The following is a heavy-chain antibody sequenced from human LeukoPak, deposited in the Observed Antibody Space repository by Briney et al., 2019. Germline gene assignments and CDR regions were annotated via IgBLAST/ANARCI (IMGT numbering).Heavy chain of an antibody. Sequence: GGSLRLSCAASGFTFSSYSMNWVRQAPGKGLEWVSSNSSSSSYIYYADSVKGRFTISRDNAKNSLYLQMNSLRAEDTAVYYCARDVPAAAGAFDYWGQGTLVTVSS. D-gene: IGHD6-13*01. V-gene: IGHV3-21*01. CDR2: NSSSSSYI. CDR3: ARDVPAAAGAFDY. CDR1: GFTFSSYS. J-gene: IGHJ4*02.